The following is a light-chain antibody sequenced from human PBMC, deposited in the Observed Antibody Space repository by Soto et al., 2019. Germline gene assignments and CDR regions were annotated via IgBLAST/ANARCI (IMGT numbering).Light chain of an antibody. CDR1: HSISSW. CDR3: QQYNNWPPWM. CDR2: DAS. J-gene: IGKJ1*01. V-gene: IGKV1-5*01. Sequence: EIQMPTSLFTVSATVVSRSNINWSASHSISSWLSWYQQKPGKAPKLLIYDASSLESGVPSRFSGSGSGTEFTLTIRSLQPDDFAVYYCQQYNNWPPWMFGQGNK.